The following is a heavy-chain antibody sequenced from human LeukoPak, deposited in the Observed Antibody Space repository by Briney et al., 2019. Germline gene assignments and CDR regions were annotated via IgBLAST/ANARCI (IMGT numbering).Heavy chain of an antibody. CDR3: ARDFYDILTGYHPREDY. V-gene: IGHV1-69*04. Sequence: GSSVKVSCKASGGTFSSYAISWVRQAPGQGLEWMGRIIPILGIANYAQKFQGRVTITADKSTSTAYMELSSLRSEDTAVYYCARDFYDILTGYHPREDYWGQGTLVTVSS. CDR2: IIPILGIA. CDR1: GGTFSSYA. D-gene: IGHD3-9*01. J-gene: IGHJ4*02.